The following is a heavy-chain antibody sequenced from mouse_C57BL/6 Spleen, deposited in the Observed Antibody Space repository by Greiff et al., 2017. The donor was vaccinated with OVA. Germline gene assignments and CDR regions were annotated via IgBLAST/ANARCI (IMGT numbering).Heavy chain of an antibody. CDR2: IYPRSGNT. CDR1: GYTFTSYG. V-gene: IGHV1-81*01. D-gene: IGHD2-4*01. Sequence: VQLVESGAELARPGASVKLSCKASGYTFTSYGISWVKQRTGQGLEWIGEIYPRSGNTYYNEKFKGKATLTADKSSSTAYMELRSLTSEDSAVYFCARENYDYDVFAYWGQGTLVTVSA. J-gene: IGHJ3*01. CDR3: ARENYDYDVFAY.